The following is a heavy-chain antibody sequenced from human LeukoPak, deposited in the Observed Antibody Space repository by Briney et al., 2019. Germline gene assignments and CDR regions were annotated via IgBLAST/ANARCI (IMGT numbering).Heavy chain of an antibody. J-gene: IGHJ4*02. D-gene: IGHD5-18*01. CDR2: IKKDGSEK. CDR3: ARHLSGITGYTYGRGIDY. V-gene: IGHV3-7*01. Sequence: GGSLRLSCAASGFTFSSYWMSWDRQAPGKGLEWVANIKKDGSEKYYVDSVKGRFTISRDNAKTSLYLQMNSLRAEDTAAYYCARHLSGITGYTYGRGIDYWGQGTLVTVSS. CDR1: GFTFSSYW.